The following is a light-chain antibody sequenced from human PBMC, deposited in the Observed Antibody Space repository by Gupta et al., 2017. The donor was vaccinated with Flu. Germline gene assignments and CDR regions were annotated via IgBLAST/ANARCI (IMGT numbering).Light chain of an antibody. J-gene: IGKJ1*01. V-gene: IGKV1-5*03. CDR2: KAS. CDR3: QEYNGYWA. Sequence: VGDRGTITCRASQNISSWLSWYQQKPGKAPKLLIYKASTLETGVPSRFSGSGFGTEFTLTISRLQPDDFATYYCQEYNGYWAFGQGTKVEIK. CDR1: QNISSW.